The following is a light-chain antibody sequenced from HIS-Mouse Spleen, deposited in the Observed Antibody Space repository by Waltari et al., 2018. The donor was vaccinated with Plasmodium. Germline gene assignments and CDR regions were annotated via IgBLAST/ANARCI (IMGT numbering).Light chain of an antibody. V-gene: IGKV3-11*01. J-gene: IGKJ4*01. CDR3: QQRSNWPLT. Sequence: EIVLTQSPATRSLSPGERATLSCRASQSVSSYLAWYQQKPGQAPTLLIYDASNRAPGIPARFSGSGSGTDFTLTISSLEPEDFAVYYCQQRSNWPLTFGGGTKVEIK. CDR2: DAS. CDR1: QSVSSY.